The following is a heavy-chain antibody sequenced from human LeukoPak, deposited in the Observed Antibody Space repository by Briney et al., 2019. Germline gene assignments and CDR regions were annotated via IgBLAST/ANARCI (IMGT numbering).Heavy chain of an antibody. J-gene: IGHJ4*02. CDR1: GFPFSDYW. V-gene: IGHV3-7*01. CDR2: INQDGRIQ. CDR3: SRSLDY. Sequence: GGSLRLSCAASGFPFSDYWMDWVRQAPGKGVEWVANINQDGRIQYYADSVRGRFIISRNNAKNSLYLQMYSLRAEDTAIYFCSRSLDYLGQGALVTASS.